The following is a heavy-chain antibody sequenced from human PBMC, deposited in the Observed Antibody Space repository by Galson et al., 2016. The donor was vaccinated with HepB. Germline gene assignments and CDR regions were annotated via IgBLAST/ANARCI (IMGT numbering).Heavy chain of an antibody. CDR1: GFIFSDYY. CDR3: ARDGGRLYGMDV. Sequence: SLRLSCAASGFIFSDYYMSWVRQAPGKGLEWVSYISSSGSTICYADSVKGRFTISRDNAKNSLYLQMSSLRAEDTAVYYCARDGGRLYGMDVWGQGTTVTVSS. CDR2: ISSSGSTI. D-gene: IGHD3-10*01. V-gene: IGHV3-11*04. J-gene: IGHJ6*02.